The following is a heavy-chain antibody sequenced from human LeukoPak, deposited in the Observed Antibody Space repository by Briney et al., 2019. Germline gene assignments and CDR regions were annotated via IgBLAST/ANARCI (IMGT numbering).Heavy chain of an antibody. CDR1: GYTFTGYY. V-gene: IGHV1-2*02. J-gene: IGHJ1*01. D-gene: IGHD3-22*01. CDR2: ISPNSGGT. Sequence: ASVKVSCKASGYTFTGYYMHWVRQAPGQGLEWMGWISPNSGGTNYAQKFQGRVTMTRDTSISTAYMELSRLRSDDTAVYYCARVDHDSSGYYAPAEYFQHWGQGTLVTVSS. CDR3: ARVDHDSSGYYAPAEYFQH.